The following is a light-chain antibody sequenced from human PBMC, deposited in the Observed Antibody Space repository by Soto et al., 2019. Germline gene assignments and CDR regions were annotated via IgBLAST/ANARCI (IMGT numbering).Light chain of an antibody. V-gene: IGLV1-44*01. CDR3: AAWDDSLNGHV. CDR1: DSNIGSYS. CDR2: TTY. Sequence: QSALTQPHSVSGTPGQRLTVSCSGSDSNIGSYSVHWFQQLPGTAPKLLISTTYQRPSGVPERFSGSKSGTSASLAISGLQSEDDADYYCAAWDDSLNGHVFGTGTKVTVL. J-gene: IGLJ1*01.